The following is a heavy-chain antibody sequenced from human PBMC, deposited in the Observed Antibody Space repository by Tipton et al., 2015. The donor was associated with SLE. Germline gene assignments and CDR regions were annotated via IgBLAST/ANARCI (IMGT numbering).Heavy chain of an antibody. CDR3: ARRQWLAAPFDY. D-gene: IGHD6-19*01. CDR2: IYYSGNT. J-gene: IGHJ4*02. CDR1: GDAISSSRYY. Sequence: GLVKPSETLSLTCTVSGDAISSSRYYWGWIRQPPGKGLEWVGNIYYSGNTYSSPSLKSRVTISVDTSRNQFSLKLTSVTAADTALYYCARRQWLAAPFDYWGQGTLVTVSS. V-gene: IGHV4-39*01.